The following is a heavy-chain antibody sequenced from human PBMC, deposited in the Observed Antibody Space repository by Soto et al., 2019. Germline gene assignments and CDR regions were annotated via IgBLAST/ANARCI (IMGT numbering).Heavy chain of an antibody. CDR2: ISGYTGNT. CDR1: GYTFTSYG. Sequence: ASVKVSCKASGYTFTSYGISWVRQAPGQGIEWMGWISGYTGNTNYAQKVQGRVTLTTDTSTSTAYMELTSLTPDDTAVYYCARDDRGSGSYFGRLNWFDTWGQGTLVTVSS. J-gene: IGHJ5*02. CDR3: ARDDRGSGSYFGRLNWFDT. D-gene: IGHD3-10*01. V-gene: IGHV1-18*01.